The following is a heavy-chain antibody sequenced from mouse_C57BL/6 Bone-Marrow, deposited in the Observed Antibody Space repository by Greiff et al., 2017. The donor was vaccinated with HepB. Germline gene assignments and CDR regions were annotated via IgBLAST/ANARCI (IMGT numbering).Heavy chain of an antibody. CDR2: IYPGSGNT. D-gene: IGHD1-1*01. CDR3: ARSLYYGSSYVCMDY. Sequence: QVQLQQSGAELVRPGASVKLSCKASGYTFTDYYINWVKQRPGQGLEWIARIYPGSGNTYYNEKFKGKATLTAEKSSSTAYMQLSSLTSEDSAVYFCARSLYYGSSYVCMDYWGQGTSVTVSS. CDR1: GYTFTDYY. V-gene: IGHV1-76*01. J-gene: IGHJ4*01.